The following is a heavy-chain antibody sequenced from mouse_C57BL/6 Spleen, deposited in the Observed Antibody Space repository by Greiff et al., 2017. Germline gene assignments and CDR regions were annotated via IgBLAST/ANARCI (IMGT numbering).Heavy chain of an antibody. V-gene: IGHV1-55*01. D-gene: IGHD2-3*01. J-gene: IGHJ2*01. CDR1: GYTFTSYW. Sequence: QVQLQQPGAELVKPGASVKMSCKASGYTFTSYWITWVKQRPGQGLEWIGDMYPGSGSTNYNEKFKSKATLTVDTSSSTAYMQLSSLTSEDSAVYYCARGGLLPYYFDYWGQGTTLTVSS. CDR2: MYPGSGST. CDR3: ARGGLLPYYFDY.